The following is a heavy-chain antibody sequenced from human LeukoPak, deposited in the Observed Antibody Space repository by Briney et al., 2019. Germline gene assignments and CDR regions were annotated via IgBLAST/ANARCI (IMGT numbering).Heavy chain of an antibody. J-gene: IGHJ4*02. D-gene: IGHD3-22*01. CDR1: GYTFTSYG. Sequence: ASVKVSCKASGYTFTSYGISWVRQAPGQGLEWMGWISTYNGNANYAQKFQGRVTMTTDTSTNTAYMELRNLRSDDTAVYYCASGLYDSSGYYLSFDYWGQGTLVTVSS. V-gene: IGHV1-18*01. CDR2: ISTYNGNA. CDR3: ASGLYDSSGYYLSFDY.